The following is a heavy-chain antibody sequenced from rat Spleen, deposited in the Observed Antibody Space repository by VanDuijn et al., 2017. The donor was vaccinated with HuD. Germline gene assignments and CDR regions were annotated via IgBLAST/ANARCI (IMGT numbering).Heavy chain of an antibody. CDR2: ISYDGSST. CDR1: GLSFSNYD. V-gene: IGHV5-20*01. CDR3: AKDITSRDYWYFDF. D-gene: IGHD1-1*01. Sequence: EVQLVESGGGLVQPGRSMKLSCAASGLSFSNYDMAWVRQAPTKGLEWVASISYDGSSTYYPDSVKGRFTISRDTAQNILYLQMNSPRSEETATYYCAKDITSRDYWYFDFWGPGTMVTVSS. J-gene: IGHJ1*01.